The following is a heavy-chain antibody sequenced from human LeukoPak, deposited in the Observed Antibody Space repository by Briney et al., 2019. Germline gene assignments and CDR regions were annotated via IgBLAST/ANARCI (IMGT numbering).Heavy chain of an antibody. J-gene: IGHJ4*02. V-gene: IGHV5-51*01. Sequence: GESLKISCRGSGXSFTTYWIGWVRQMPGKGLEWMGIIYPGDSDTRYTPSFQGQVTMSADKSINTAYLQWSSLKASDTAIYYCARRQGCSSTSCPPDYWGQGTLVTVSP. D-gene: IGHD2-2*01. CDR3: ARRQGCSSTSCPPDY. CDR1: GXSFTTYW. CDR2: IYPGDSDT.